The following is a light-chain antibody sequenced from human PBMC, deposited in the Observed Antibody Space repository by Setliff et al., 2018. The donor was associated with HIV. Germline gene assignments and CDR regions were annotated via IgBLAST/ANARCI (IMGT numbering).Light chain of an antibody. Sequence: QSALTQTASVSGSPGQSITISCTGSSSDVGTYNLDSWYQQHPGKAPKLIIFEVTKRPSGASNRFSGSKSLSTASLTISGLQAEDEADYYCCSYAGTGTLIFGGGTKVTVL. CDR1: SSDVGTYNL. CDR2: EVT. J-gene: IGLJ2*01. V-gene: IGLV2-23*02. CDR3: CSYAGTGTLI.